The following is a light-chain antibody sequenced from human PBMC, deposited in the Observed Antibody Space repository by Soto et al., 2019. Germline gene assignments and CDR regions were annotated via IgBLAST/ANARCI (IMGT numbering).Light chain of an antibody. CDR3: QSYDMSLSGWV. CDR1: SSNIGAGYH. V-gene: IGLV1-40*01. Sequence: QSVLTQPPSVSGAPGQRVTISCTGTSSNIGAGYHVHWYQQVPGTAPKLLIYGNNNRPSGVPDRFSGTKSRTSASLAITGLQAEDEADYYCQSYDMSLSGWVFGGGTKLTVL. J-gene: IGLJ3*02. CDR2: GNN.